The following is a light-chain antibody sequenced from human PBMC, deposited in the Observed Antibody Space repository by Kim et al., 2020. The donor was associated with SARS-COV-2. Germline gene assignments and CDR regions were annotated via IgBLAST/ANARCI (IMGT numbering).Light chain of an antibody. V-gene: IGLV2-11*03. J-gene: IGLJ3*02. CDR1: SSDVGGYNY. CDR3: SSYAGSYTWV. Sequence: GQSVTIFCTGTSSDVGGYNYVSWYQQHPGKAPKLMIHGVSKRPSGVPDRFSGSKSGNTASLTISGLQAEDEADYYCSSYAGSYTWVFGGGTQLTVL. CDR2: GVS.